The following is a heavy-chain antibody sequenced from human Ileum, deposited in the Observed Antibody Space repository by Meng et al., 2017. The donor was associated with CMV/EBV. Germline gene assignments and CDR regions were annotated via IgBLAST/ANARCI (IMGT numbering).Heavy chain of an antibody. CDR1: GFTFSNYG. J-gene: IGHJ4*02. CDR2: ISHDGNNE. D-gene: IGHD1-14*01. V-gene: IGHV3-30*19. CDR3: ARLFRTSLTSPMGY. Sequence: GGSLRLSCAASGFTFSNYGVHWVRQAPGKGLEWLTIISHDGNNENYAASVRGRFSISRDNSKNTVYLQVDSLRVEDTAVYYCARLFRTSLTSPMGYWGQGTLVTVSS.